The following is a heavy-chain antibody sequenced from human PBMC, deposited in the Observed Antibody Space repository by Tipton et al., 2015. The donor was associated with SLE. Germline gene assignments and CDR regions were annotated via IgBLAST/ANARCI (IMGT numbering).Heavy chain of an antibody. Sequence: TLSLTCTVSGYSISSGYYWGWIRQPPGKGLEWIGSIYHSGSTNYNPSLKSRVTISVDTSKNQFSLKLSSVTAADTAVYYCARGWWFDPWGQGTLVTVSS. V-gene: IGHV4-38-2*02. CDR1: GYSISSGYY. J-gene: IGHJ5*02. CDR2: IYHSGST. D-gene: IGHD6-19*01. CDR3: ARGWWFDP.